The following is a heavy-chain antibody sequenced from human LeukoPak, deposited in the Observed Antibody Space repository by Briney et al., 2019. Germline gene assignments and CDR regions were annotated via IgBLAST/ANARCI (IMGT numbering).Heavy chain of an antibody. CDR1: GGSMSSFY. V-gene: IGHV4-59*01. J-gene: IGHJ4*02. CDR2: IHYSGST. Sequence: PSETLSLTCTVSGGSMSSFYWSWIRQPPGKGLEWIGYIHYSGSTNYNPSLKSRVTISVDTSKNQFSLKLSSVTTADTAVYYCAGEATICSGGTFYDYWGQGTLVTVSS. CDR3: AGEATICSGGTFYDY. D-gene: IGHD2-15*01.